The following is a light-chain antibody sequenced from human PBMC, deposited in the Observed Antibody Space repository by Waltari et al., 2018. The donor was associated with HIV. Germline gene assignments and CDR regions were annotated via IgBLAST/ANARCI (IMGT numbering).Light chain of an antibody. CDR1: SSDVGSYNF. CDR2: EVS. Sequence: QSALTQPPSASGSPGQSVTISCTATSSDVGSYNFVSWYKQHPGKAPKLLIFEVSKRPSGVPDRFSGSKSGNTASLTVSGLQPEDEADYYCSSYAGSNNLLFGGGTKLTVL. V-gene: IGLV2-8*01. CDR3: SSYAGSNNLL. J-gene: IGLJ2*01.